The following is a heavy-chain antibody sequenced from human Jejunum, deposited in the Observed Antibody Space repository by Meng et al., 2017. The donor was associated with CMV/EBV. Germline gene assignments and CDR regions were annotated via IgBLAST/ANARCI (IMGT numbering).Heavy chain of an antibody. Sequence: VSGGSISSGGYSWTWIRQHPEKGLEWIGYIYYSGSTYYKPSLKSRLAISIDTSENQFSLKLTSVTAADTAVYYRGRGDPMFFGVVNNWGPGTMVTVSS. D-gene: IGHD3-3*01. CDR2: IYYSGST. CDR3: GRGDPMFFGVVNN. J-gene: IGHJ4*02. V-gene: IGHV4-31*02. CDR1: GGSISSGGYS.